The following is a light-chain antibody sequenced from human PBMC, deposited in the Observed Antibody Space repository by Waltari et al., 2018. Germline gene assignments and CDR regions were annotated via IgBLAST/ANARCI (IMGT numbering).Light chain of an antibody. J-gene: IGLJ2*01. CDR2: DVS. CDR1: SSDVGGYNY. V-gene: IGLV2-23*02. Sequence: QSALTQPASVSGSPGQSITISCTGTSSDVGGYNYVSWYQQHPGKAPKLVIYDVSKRPSGGSNRFSGSKSGNTASLTISGLQAEDEADYYCCSYAGSSTFVFGGGTKLTVL. CDR3: CSYAGSSTFV.